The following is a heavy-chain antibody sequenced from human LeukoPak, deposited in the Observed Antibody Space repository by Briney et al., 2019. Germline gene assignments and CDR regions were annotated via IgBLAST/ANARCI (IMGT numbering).Heavy chain of an antibody. CDR1: GGSVSSGIYY. CDR2: IFNSENT. CDR3: ARGPVTARSNSFDI. J-gene: IGHJ3*02. Sequence: SETLSLTCTVSGGSVSSGIYYWSWIRQPPGKGLEWIGRIFNSENTNYNPSLKSPITMSVATSTNQFSLNLSSVTAADTAVYYCARGPVTARSNSFDIWGQGTMVTVSS. D-gene: IGHD6-6*01. V-gene: IGHV4-61*01.